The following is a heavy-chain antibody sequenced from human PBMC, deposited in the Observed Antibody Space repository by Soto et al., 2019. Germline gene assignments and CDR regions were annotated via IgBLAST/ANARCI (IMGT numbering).Heavy chain of an antibody. J-gene: IGHJ4*02. CDR3: ARETDYGGAFEY. CDR1: GDSISSGASY. Sequence: SETLSLACTVSGDSISSGASYWSWIRQHPGKGLEWIGYIYYSGSTYYNPSLKSRVTISVDTSKNQFSLKLSSVTAADTAVYSCARETDYGGAFEYWGQGTLVT. D-gene: IGHD4-17*01. CDR2: IYYSGST. V-gene: IGHV4-31*03.